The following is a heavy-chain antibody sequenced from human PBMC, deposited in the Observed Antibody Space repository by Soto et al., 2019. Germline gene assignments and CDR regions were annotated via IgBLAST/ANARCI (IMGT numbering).Heavy chain of an antibody. Sequence: SETLSLTCTVSGGSISRGDYYWSWIRQPPGKGLEWIGYIYYSGSTYYNPSLKSRVTISVDTSKNQFSLKLSSVTAADTAVYYCARDGGIAAAGTHHKAYYYYGMDVWGQGTTVTVSS. CDR3: ARDGGIAAAGTHHKAYYYYGMDV. V-gene: IGHV4-30-4*01. CDR1: GGSISRGDYY. CDR2: IYYSGST. J-gene: IGHJ6*02. D-gene: IGHD6-13*01.